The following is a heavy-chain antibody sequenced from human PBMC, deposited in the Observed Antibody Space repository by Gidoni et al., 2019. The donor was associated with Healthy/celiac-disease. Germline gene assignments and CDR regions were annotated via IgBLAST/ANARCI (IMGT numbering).Heavy chain of an antibody. V-gene: IGHV2-5*01. D-gene: IGHD5-12*01. CDR1: GFSLSTSGVG. CDR3: AHRPWLRQGYYFDY. CDR2: IYWNDDK. Sequence: QITLKESGPTLVKPTQTLTLTCTFSGFSLSTSGVGVGWIRQPPGKALEWIALIYWNDDKRYSPSLKSRLTITKDTSKNQVVLTMTNMDPVDTATYYCAHRPWLRQGYYFDYWGQGTLVTVSS. J-gene: IGHJ4*02.